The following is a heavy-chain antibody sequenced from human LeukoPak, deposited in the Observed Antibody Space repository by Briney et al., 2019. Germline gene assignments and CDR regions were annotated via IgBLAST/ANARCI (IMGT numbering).Heavy chain of an antibody. CDR3: AKIEGKYQLANVPDH. V-gene: IGHV3-30*02. J-gene: IGHJ4*02. CDR1: GFTFSTYG. CDR2: IRYDGNNK. Sequence: PGGSRKLSCAASGFTFSTYGMHWVRQAPGKGLEWVAFIRYDGNNKYYADFVKGRFTISRDNSKNTLYLHMNSLRTEDTAVYYCAKIEGKYQLANVPDHWGQGTLVTVSS. D-gene: IGHD2-2*01.